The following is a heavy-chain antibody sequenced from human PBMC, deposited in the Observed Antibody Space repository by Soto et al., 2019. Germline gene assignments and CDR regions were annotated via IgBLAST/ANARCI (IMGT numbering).Heavy chain of an antibody. Sequence: PGGSLRLSCAASGFTVITNYMSWVRQAPGKGLEWVSVIYSGGSTYYADSVKGRFTISRDNSKNTVYLQMNSLRAEDTAVYYCARGMAYYDILTGPINWGQGTLVTVSS. D-gene: IGHD3-9*01. CDR1: GFTVITNY. V-gene: IGHV3-53*01. CDR2: IYSGGST. J-gene: IGHJ4*02. CDR3: ARGMAYYDILTGPIN.